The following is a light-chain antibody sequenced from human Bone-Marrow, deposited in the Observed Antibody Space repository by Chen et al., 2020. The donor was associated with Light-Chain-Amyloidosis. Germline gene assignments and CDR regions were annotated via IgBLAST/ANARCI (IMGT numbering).Light chain of an antibody. V-gene: IGKV3-20*01. CDR1: QTISSNY. CDR2: GSS. Sequence: EIVLTQSPGTLSLHPGEGANLSCRASQTISSNYLTWYQQKFGQAPRLLIYGSSSRATGIPDRFTGSGSGTDFTLTINRLEPEDFAMYYCQQYGTSPLTFGGGIKVEIK. J-gene: IGKJ4*01. CDR3: QQYGTSPLT.